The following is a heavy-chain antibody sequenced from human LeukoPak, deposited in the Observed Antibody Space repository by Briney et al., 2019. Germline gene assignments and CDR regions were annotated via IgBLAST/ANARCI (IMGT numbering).Heavy chain of an antibody. CDR3: ARVTPTSDAFDI. Sequence: PSETLSLTCTVSGGSISSYYWSWIRQPPGKGLEWIGYIYYSGSTNYNPSLKSRVTISVDTSKNQFSLKLSSVTAADTAVYYCARVTPTSDAFDIWGQGTMVTVS. CDR1: GGSISSYY. CDR2: IYYSGST. J-gene: IGHJ3*02. V-gene: IGHV4-59*01.